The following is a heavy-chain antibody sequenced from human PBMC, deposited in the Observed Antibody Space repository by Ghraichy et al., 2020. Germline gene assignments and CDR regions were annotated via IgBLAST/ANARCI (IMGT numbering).Heavy chain of an antibody. CDR2: IYPGDSET. CDR3: VRQKRGAPPDF. Sequence: GESLNISCKASGYKISTYWIGWVRQMPGKGLEWMGIIYPGDSETRYSPSFQGQVTFSADMSIGTAYLQWSSLKASDTAIYYCVRQKRGAPPDFWGQGTLVIVSS. V-gene: IGHV5-51*01. CDR1: GYKISTYW. D-gene: IGHD3-10*01. J-gene: IGHJ4*02.